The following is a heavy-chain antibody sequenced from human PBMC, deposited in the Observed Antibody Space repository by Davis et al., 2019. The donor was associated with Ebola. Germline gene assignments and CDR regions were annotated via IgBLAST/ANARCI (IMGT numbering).Heavy chain of an antibody. CDR2: ISYSGNT. CDR3: ARERRSGSYSRDRLGIDY. V-gene: IGHV4-59*01. D-gene: IGHD3-10*01. CDR1: GGSISSYY. J-gene: IGHJ4*02. Sequence: SETLSLTCTVSGGSISSYYWSWIRQPPGKGLEWIGYISYSGNTNYNTSLKSRVTISLDTSKNHFSLNLKSATVADTAVYFCARERRSGSYSRDRLGIDYWGQGTLVTVSS.